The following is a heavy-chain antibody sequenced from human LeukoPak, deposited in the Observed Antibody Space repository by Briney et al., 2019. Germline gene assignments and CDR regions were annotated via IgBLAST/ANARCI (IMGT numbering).Heavy chain of an antibody. Sequence: SETLSLTCTVPGGSISSYYWSCNRQPPGKGLEWIGYIYYSGSTNYNPSLKSRVTISVDTSKNQFSLKLSSVTAADTAVYYCALGSSSWYGYFQHWGQGTLVTVSS. J-gene: IGHJ1*01. V-gene: IGHV4-59*01. CDR1: GGSISSYY. CDR2: IYYSGST. D-gene: IGHD6-13*01. CDR3: ALGSSSWYGYFQH.